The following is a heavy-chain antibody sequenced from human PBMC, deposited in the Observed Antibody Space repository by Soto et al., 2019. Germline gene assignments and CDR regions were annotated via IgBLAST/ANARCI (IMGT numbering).Heavy chain of an antibody. CDR2: INHSGST. D-gene: IGHD6-13*01. J-gene: IGHJ4*02. CDR1: GGSFSIYH. Sequence: QVQLQQWGAGLLKPSETLSLTCAVSGGSFSIYHWSWIRQPPGRGLEWIGEINHSGSTNYNPSLKNRVTISIATPKNQFSLNLSSVTAADTAVYYCARLSGSNWYTVTYWGQGTPVTVSS. CDR3: ARLSGSNWYTVTY. V-gene: IGHV4-34*01.